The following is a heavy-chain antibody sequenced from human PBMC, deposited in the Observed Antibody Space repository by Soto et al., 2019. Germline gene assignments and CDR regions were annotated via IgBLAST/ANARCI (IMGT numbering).Heavy chain of an antibody. CDR3: ARVPRDSSGYHLDY. CDR2: IIPIFGTA. V-gene: IGHV1-69*13. D-gene: IGHD3-22*01. J-gene: IGHJ4*02. Sequence: GASVKVSFKASGGTFSSYAISWVRQAPGQGLEWMGGIIPIFGTANYAQKFQGRVTITADESTSTAYMELSSLRSEDTAVYYCARVPRDSSGYHLDYWGQGTLVTVSS. CDR1: GGTFSSYA.